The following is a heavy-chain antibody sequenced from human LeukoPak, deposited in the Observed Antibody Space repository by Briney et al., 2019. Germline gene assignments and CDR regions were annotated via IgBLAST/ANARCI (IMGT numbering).Heavy chain of an antibody. Sequence: GGSLRLSCAASGFTFTTYAMTWVRQAPGKGLEWVSSISANGASTYYADSVKGRFTISRDNSKNTLYLQMNSLRAEDTAIYYCAKVGSSWYDYFDYWGQGTLVTVSS. J-gene: IGHJ4*02. V-gene: IGHV3-23*01. CDR2: ISANGAST. D-gene: IGHD6-13*01. CDR3: AKVGSSWYDYFDY. CDR1: GFTFTTYA.